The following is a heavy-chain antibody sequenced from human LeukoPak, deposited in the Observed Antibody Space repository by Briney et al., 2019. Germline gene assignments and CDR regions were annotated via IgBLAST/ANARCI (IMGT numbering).Heavy chain of an antibody. Sequence: GGSLRLSCAASGFTFSSYEMNWVRQAPGKGLEWVSYISSSGSTIYYAHSVKGRFTISRDNAKNALYLQMNSLRAEDTAVYYCARLDYGDYRGAFDIWGQGTMVTVSS. CDR2: ISSSGSTI. CDR3: ARLDYGDYRGAFDI. D-gene: IGHD4-17*01. V-gene: IGHV3-48*03. J-gene: IGHJ3*02. CDR1: GFTFSSYE.